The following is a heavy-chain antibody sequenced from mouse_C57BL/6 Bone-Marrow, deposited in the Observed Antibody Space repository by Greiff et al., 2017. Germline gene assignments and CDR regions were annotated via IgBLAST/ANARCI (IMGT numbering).Heavy chain of an antibody. Sequence: QVQLQQPGAELVRPGTSVKLSCKASGYTFTSYWMHWVKQRPGQGLEWIGVIDPSDSYTNYNQKFKGKATLTVDTSSSTAYMQLSSLTSEDSAVYYCYYDYFDYYAIDYWGQGTSVTVSS. CDR1: GYTFTSYW. D-gene: IGHD2-4*01. CDR2: IDPSDSYT. CDR3: YYDYFDYYAIDY. V-gene: IGHV1-59*01. J-gene: IGHJ4*01.